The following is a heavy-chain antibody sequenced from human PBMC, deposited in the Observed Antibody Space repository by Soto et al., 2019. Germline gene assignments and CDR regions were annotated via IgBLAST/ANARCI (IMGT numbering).Heavy chain of an antibody. CDR3: AKDRGGDCPDNSCYFGADY. Sequence: PGGSLRLSCVGSGFTFSSYGMHWVRQAPGKGLECVAVISDTGSSHYYAASVEGRFTISRVNSKNTLSLHMDRLRVEDTAVYYCAKDRGGDCPDNSCYFGADYWGQGTPVTVSS. V-gene: IGHV3-30*18. D-gene: IGHD2-2*01. J-gene: IGHJ4*02. CDR2: ISDTGSSH. CDR1: GFTFSSYG.